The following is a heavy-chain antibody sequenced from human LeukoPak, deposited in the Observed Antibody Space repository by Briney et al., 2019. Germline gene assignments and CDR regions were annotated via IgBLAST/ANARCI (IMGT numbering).Heavy chain of an antibody. CDR2: ISGSGGST. Sequence: GGSLRLSCAASGFTFSSYDLNWVRHAPGKGLEWVSAISGSGGSTYYADSVRGRFTISRDNSKNTLYLQMNSLRAEDTAVYYCARDTDSSGSLAAFDIWGQGTMVTVSS. J-gene: IGHJ3*02. CDR1: GFTFSSYD. CDR3: ARDTDSSGSLAAFDI. D-gene: IGHD3-22*01. V-gene: IGHV3-23*01.